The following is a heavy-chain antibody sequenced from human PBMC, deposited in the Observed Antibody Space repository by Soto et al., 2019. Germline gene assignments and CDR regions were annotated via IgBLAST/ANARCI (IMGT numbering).Heavy chain of an antibody. V-gene: IGHV3-7*03. CDR3: ARERGSKSLDV. CDR2: IKQDGSEN. Sequence: GGSLRLSCAASGFTFSNYWMTWVRQAPGKGLEWVANIKQDGSENSYVGSVKGRFTISRDNARNSLYLQMNNLRVEDAAVYYCARERGSKSLDVWGQGTTVTASS. CDR1: GFTFSNYW. D-gene: IGHD2-15*01. J-gene: IGHJ6*02.